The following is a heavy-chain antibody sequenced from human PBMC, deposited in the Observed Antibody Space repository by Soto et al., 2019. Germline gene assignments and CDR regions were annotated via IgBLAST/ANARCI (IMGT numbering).Heavy chain of an antibody. V-gene: IGHV1-58*01. CDR3: ARDSRIAAAGRGRYGMDV. D-gene: IGHD6-13*01. Sequence: SVKVSCKASGFTFTSSAVQWVRQARGQRLEWIGWIVVGSGNTNYAQKFQERVTITRDMSTSTAYMELSSLRSEDTAVYYCARDSRIAAAGRGRYGMDVWGQGTTVTVSS. CDR1: GFTFTSSA. J-gene: IGHJ6*02. CDR2: IVVGSGNT.